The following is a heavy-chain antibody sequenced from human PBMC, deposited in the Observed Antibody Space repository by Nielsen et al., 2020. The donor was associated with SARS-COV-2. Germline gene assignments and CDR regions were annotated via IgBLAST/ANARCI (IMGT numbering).Heavy chain of an antibody. V-gene: IGHV4-39*01. Sequence: SETLSLTCAVYGGSFSSYSWGWIRQPPGKGLEWIGTIYYSGSTYYNPSLKSRVTISVDTSKNQLSLNLSSVTAADTAVYYCARHFDWFDPWGQGTLVTVSS. CDR2: IYYSGST. CDR1: GGSFSSYS. CDR3: ARHFDWFDP. J-gene: IGHJ5*02.